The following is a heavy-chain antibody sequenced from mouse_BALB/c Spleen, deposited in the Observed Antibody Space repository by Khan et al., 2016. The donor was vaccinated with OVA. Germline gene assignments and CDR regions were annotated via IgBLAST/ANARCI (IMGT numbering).Heavy chain of an antibody. CDR2: INPHFGET. Sequence: EVELVESGPELVKPGASVKISCKASGYSFTGYFMNWVMQSHGKRLEWIGRINPHFGETFYNPKFQDKATLTVDESSSTAHMELRSLASEDSEVYYCARAYGSDFDYWGQGIALTVSS. D-gene: IGHD1-1*01. CDR1: GYSFTGYF. V-gene: IGHV1-20*02. J-gene: IGHJ2*01. CDR3: ARAYGSDFDY.